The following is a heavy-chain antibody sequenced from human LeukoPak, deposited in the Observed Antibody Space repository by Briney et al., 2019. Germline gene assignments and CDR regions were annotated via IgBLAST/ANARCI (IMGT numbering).Heavy chain of an antibody. CDR1: GFTFDDYA. CDR2: ISWNSGSI. CDR3: AKGTYFDWLSHFGY. V-gene: IGHV3-9*01. Sequence: QPGGSLRLSCAASGFTFDDYAMHWVRQAPGKGLEWVSAISWNSGSIGYADSVKGRFTISRDNAKNSLYLQMNSLRAEDTALYYCAKGTYFDWLSHFGYWGQGTLVTVSS. D-gene: IGHD3-9*01. J-gene: IGHJ4*02.